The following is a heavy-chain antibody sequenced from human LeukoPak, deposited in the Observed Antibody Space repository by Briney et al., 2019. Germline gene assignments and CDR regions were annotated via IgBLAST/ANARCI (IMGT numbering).Heavy chain of an antibody. V-gene: IGHV3-49*04. Sequence: GGSLRLSCTASGFTFGDYAMSWVSQAPGKGLEWVGFIRSKAYGGTTEYAASVKGRFTISRDDSKSIAYLQMNSLKTEDTAVYYCTRHDTMVRGVTNWGQGTLVTVSS. D-gene: IGHD3-10*01. CDR3: TRHDTMVRGVTN. CDR2: IRSKAYGGTT. J-gene: IGHJ4*02. CDR1: GFTFGDYA.